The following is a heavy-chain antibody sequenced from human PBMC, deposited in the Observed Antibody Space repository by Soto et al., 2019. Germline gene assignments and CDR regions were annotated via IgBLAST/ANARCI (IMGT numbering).Heavy chain of an antibody. D-gene: IGHD3-3*01. J-gene: IGHJ4*02. CDR3: ARHSGLVLRFLEGFDY. V-gene: IGHV4-39*01. CDR1: GGSISSSSYY. CDR2: IYYSGST. Sequence: ETLSLTCTVSGGSISSSSYYWGWIRQPPGKGLEWIGSIYYSGSTYYNPSLKSRVTISVDTSKNQFSLKLSSVTAADTAVYYCARHSGLVLRFLEGFDYWGQGTLVTVSS.